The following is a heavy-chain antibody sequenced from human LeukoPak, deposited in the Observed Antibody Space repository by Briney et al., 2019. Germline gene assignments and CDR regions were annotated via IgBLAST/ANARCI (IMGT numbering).Heavy chain of an antibody. CDR1: GFTFSSYA. Sequence: GGSLRLSCAASGFTFSSYAMHWVRQAPGKGLEWVAVISYDGSNKYYADSVKGRFTISRDNSKNTLYLQMNSLRAEDTAVYYCARGIAIVVANYYYGMDVWGQGTTVTVS. CDR3: ARGIAIVVANYYYGMDV. J-gene: IGHJ6*02. CDR2: ISYDGSNK. D-gene: IGHD3-22*01. V-gene: IGHV3-30-3*01.